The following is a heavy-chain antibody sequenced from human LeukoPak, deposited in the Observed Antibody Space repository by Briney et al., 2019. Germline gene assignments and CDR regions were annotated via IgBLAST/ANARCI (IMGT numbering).Heavy chain of an antibody. CDR2: IKEDGSEK. CDR1: GFTFSSYW. CDR3: ARDLDGGSFDY. Sequence: GGCLRLSCAASGFTFSSYWMSWVRQAPGKGLEWVANIKEDGSEKYYVDSVKGRFTISRDNAKNSLYLQMNSLRDEDTAVYYCARDLDGGSFDYWGQGTLVTVSS. J-gene: IGHJ4*02. V-gene: IGHV3-7*01. D-gene: IGHD1-1*01.